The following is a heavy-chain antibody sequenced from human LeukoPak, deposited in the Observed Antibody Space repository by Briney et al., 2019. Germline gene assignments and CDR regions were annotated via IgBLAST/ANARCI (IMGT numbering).Heavy chain of an antibody. CDR1: GFTFSSYW. D-gene: IGHD3-3*01. CDR3: ARDSNYYDFWSGYYSSPDY. CDR2: IKQDGSEK. J-gene: IGHJ4*02. Sequence: PGGSLRLSCAASGFTFSSYWMSWVRQAPGKGLEWVANIKQDGSEKYYVDSVKGRFTISRDNAKNSLYLQMNSLRAEDTAVYYCARDSNYYDFWSGYYSSPDYWAREPWSPSPQ. V-gene: IGHV3-7*01.